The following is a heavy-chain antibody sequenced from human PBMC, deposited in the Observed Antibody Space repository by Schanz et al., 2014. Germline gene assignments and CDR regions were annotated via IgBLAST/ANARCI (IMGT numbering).Heavy chain of an antibody. CDR2: ISGSGGST. D-gene: IGHD6-13*01. J-gene: IGHJ4*02. CDR3: AKDLAAVGVFDY. CDR1: GFTFTTYA. Sequence: VHLVESGGGVVQPGESLRLSCAASGFTFTTYAMTWVRQAPGKGLEWVSAISGSGGSTYYADSVKGRFTISRDNSKNTLDLQMNSLRAEDTAIYYCAKDLAAVGVFDYWGQGSLVTVSP. V-gene: IGHV3-23*04.